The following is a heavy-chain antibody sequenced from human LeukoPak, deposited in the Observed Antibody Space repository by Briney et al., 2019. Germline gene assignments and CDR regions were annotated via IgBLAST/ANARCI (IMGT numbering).Heavy chain of an antibody. D-gene: IGHD3-10*01. Sequence: GSSLRLSCAASGFTFSSYTIHWVRQAPGKGLEWVALISSDGRNKNYAESVKGRFTISRDNSKRTLYLEVNSLRADDTAVYFCARGSHQDYFGSMTYLFDYWGQGTLVTVSS. V-gene: IGHV3-30*04. CDR2: ISSDGRNK. J-gene: IGHJ4*02. CDR1: GFTFSSYT. CDR3: ARGSHQDYFGSMTYLFDY.